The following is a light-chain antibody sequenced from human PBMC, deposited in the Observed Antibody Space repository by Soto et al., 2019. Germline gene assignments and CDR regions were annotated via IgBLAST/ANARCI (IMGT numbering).Light chain of an antibody. J-gene: IGKJ4*01. V-gene: IGKV3-15*01. CDR3: HQYDNWPPLT. CDR2: GPS. CDR1: QSVSSN. Sequence: EIVMTQSPATLSVSPGERATLSCRASQSVSSNLAWYQQKPGQAPRLLIYGPSTRATGIPARFSGSESGTEFTPTICSLQSEDFAFYYCHQYDNWPPLTFGGGTKVEIK.